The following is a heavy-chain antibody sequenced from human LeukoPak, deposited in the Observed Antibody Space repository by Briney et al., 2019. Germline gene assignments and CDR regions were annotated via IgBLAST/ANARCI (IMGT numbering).Heavy chain of an antibody. Sequence: ASVKVSCKASGYTFTSYAMHWVRQAPGQRLEWMGWINAGNGNTKYSQKFQGRVTITRDTSASTAYMELSSLRSEDTAVYYCARTAGTRFHYYYGMDVWGQGTTVTVSS. D-gene: IGHD2-21*02. CDR3: ARTAGTRFHYYYGMDV. CDR1: GYTFTSYA. J-gene: IGHJ6*02. CDR2: INAGNGNT. V-gene: IGHV1-3*01.